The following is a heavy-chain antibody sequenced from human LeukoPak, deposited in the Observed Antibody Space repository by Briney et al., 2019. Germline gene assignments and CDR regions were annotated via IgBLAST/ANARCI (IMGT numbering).Heavy chain of an antibody. V-gene: IGHV1-18*04. Sequence: GASVKVSCKASGYTFTGYYMHWVRQAPGQGLEWMGWISAYNGNTNYAQKLQGRVTMTTDTSTSTAYMELRSLRSDDTAVYYCARVSSSWYNSYFDYWGQGTLVTVSS. CDR1: GYTFTGYY. D-gene: IGHD6-13*01. CDR3: ARVSSSWYNSYFDY. CDR2: ISAYNGNT. J-gene: IGHJ4*02.